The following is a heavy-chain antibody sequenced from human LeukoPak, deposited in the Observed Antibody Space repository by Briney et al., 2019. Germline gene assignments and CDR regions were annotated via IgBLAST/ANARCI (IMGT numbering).Heavy chain of an antibody. CDR3: ARGSSAQRY. V-gene: IGHV4-34*01. Sequence: PSEPLSPTCAVYGGSFSGYYWSWLRQPPGKGLEWIGEINHSGSTNYNPSLKSRVTISVDTSKKQFSLKLSSVTAADTAVYYCARGSSAQRYWGQGTLVTVSS. CDR2: INHSGST. J-gene: IGHJ4*02. CDR1: GGSFSGYY. D-gene: IGHD3-22*01.